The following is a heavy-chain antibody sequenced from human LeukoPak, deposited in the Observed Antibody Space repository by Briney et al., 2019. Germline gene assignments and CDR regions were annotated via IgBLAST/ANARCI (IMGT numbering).Heavy chain of an antibody. CDR2: IWYDGSNK. D-gene: IGHD3-16*01. J-gene: IGHJ6*02. V-gene: IGHV3-33*01. Sequence: GGSLRLSCAASGFTFSSYSMRWVRQAPGKGLEWVAVIWYDGSNKYYADSVKGRFTISRDNSKNTLYLQMNSLRAEDTAVYYCARDTYPRLPDHYGMDVWGQGTTVTVSS. CDR1: GFTFSSYS. CDR3: ARDTYPRLPDHYGMDV.